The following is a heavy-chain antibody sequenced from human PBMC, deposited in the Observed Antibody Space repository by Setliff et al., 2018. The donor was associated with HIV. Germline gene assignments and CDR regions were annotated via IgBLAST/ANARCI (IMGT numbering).Heavy chain of an antibody. CDR1: GGSFSGYH. CDR2: INHSGST. V-gene: IGHV4-34*01. D-gene: IGHD2-21*02. J-gene: IGHJ3*02. Sequence: PSETLSLTCGVYGGSFSGYHWSWIRQPPGKGLGWIGEINHSGSTNYNPSLKSRVTISVDTSKNQFSLKLTSVTAADTAVYSCARGRDFAGHDAYDIWGQGTMVTVSS. CDR3: ARGRDFAGHDAYDI.